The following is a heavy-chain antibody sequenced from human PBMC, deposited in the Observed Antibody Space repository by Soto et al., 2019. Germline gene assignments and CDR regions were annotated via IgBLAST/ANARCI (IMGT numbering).Heavy chain of an antibody. V-gene: IGHV1-46*01. CDR2: INPSGGST. D-gene: IGHD1-26*01. CDR1: GYTFTSYY. Sequence: AASVKVSCKASGYTFTSYYMHWVRQAPGQGLEWMGIINPSGGSTSYAQKFQGRVTMTRDTSTSTVYMELSSLRSEDTAVYYCAFTGSRAGSWFDPWGQGTLVTVSS. J-gene: IGHJ5*02. CDR3: AFTGSRAGSWFDP.